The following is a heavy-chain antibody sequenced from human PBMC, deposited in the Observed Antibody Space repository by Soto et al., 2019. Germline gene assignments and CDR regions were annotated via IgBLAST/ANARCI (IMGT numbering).Heavy chain of an antibody. CDR1: GASISGFY. D-gene: IGHD1-1*01. CDR3: GEYGTKTLRDWFDP. J-gene: IGHJ5*02. CDR2: IYATGTT. Sequence: SEPLSLTCTVSGASISGFYWSWIRKSAGKGLEWIGRIYATGTTDYNPSLKSRFMMSVDTSKKQFSLKLRSVTAADTAVYYCGEYGTKTLRDWFDPWGQGMSVTVYS. V-gene: IGHV4-4*07.